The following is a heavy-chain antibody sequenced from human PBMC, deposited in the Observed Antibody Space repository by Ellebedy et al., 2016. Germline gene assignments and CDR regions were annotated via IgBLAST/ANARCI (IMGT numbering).Heavy chain of an antibody. V-gene: IGHV3-23*01. CDR2: ISAGSDTT. D-gene: IGHD4-17*01. CDR3: RQGHYADL. Sequence: GGSLRLSXTASELNLGNYFMSWVRQAPGKGLEWVSTISAGSDTTRLADSVKGRLTISRDTSKNSVYLRMNNLRVEDTAVYYCRQGHYADLWGQGTLVTVSS. CDR1: ELNLGNYF. J-gene: IGHJ4*02.